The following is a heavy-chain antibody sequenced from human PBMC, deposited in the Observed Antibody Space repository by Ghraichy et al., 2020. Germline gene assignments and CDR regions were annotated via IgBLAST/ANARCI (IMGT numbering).Heavy chain of an antibody. CDR1: GGSISSYY. D-gene: IGHD3-10*01. Sequence: SETLSLTCTVSGGSISSYYWSWIRQPPGKGLEWIGYIYYSGSTNYNPSLKSRVTISVDTSKNQFSLKLSSVTAADTAVYYCARVAYYYGSGGDNWFDPWGQGTLVTVSS. CDR3: ARVAYYYGSGGDNWFDP. J-gene: IGHJ5*02. CDR2: IYYSGST. V-gene: IGHV4-59*01.